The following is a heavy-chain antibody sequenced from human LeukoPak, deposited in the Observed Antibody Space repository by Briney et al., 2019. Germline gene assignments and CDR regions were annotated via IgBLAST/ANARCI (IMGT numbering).Heavy chain of an antibody. D-gene: IGHD3-22*01. CDR2: VYYSGTT. CDR1: GXSISSYY. V-gene: IGHV4-59*08. J-gene: IGHJ3*02. CDR3: ARRPSGWAFDI. Sequence: PSETLSLTCTVSGXSISSYYWNWIRQPPGKGLEWIASVYYSGTTNYNPSLKSRVTISVDTSKNQFSLKLSSVTATDPAVYYCARRPSGWAFDIWGRGTMVTVSS.